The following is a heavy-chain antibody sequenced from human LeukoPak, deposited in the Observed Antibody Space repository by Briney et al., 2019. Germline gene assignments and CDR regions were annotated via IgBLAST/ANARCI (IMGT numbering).Heavy chain of an antibody. Sequence: ASVKVSCKASGYAFTSYGINWVRQAPGQGLEWMGWISAYNGNTNYAQKLQGRVTMTTDTSTSTAYMELRSLRSDDTAVYYCAREGTLGGRPADYEYYYYYGMDVWGQGTTVTVSS. J-gene: IGHJ6*02. CDR2: ISAYNGNT. CDR3: AREGTLGGRPADYEYYYYYGMDV. D-gene: IGHD4/OR15-4a*01. V-gene: IGHV1-18*01. CDR1: GYAFTSYG.